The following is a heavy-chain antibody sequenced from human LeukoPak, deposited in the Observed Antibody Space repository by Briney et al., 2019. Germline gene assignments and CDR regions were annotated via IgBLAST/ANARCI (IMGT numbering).Heavy chain of an antibody. CDR3: VRSMTNYFDS. V-gene: IGHV1-8*01. D-gene: IGHD1-7*01. CDR2: MNPNSGNT. Sequence: ASVKVSCKASGYTFTSYDINWVRQATGQGLEWMGWMNPNSGNTAYAQTFQGRVTMTRGTSISTAYMELSSLRSEDTAVYYCVRSMTNYFDSWGQGTLVTVSS. CDR1: GYTFTSYD. J-gene: IGHJ5*01.